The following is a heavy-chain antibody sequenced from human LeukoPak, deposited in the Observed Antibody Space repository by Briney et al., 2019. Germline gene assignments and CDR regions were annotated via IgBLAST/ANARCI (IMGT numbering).Heavy chain of an antibody. CDR2: IYYSGST. CDR1: GGSISSYY. CDR3: ARGPTGTTGDAFDI. V-gene: IGHV4-59*01. D-gene: IGHD1-1*01. J-gene: IGHJ3*02. Sequence: SETLSLTCTVSGGSISSYYWSWIRQPPGKGLEGIGYIYYSGSTNYNPSLKSRVTISVDTSKNPFSLKLSSVTAADTAVYYCARGPTGTTGDAFDIWGQGTMVTVSS.